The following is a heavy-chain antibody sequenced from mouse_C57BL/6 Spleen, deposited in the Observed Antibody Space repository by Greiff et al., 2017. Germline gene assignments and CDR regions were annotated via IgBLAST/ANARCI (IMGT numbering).Heavy chain of an antibody. CDR3: ARGETAQASGLAY. D-gene: IGHD3-2*02. Sequence: EVQLQESGPGMVKPSQSLSLTCTVTGYSITSGYDWHWIRHFPGNKLEWMGYISYSGSTNYNPSLKSRISITHDTSKNQFFLKLSSVTTEDTSTYYCARGETAQASGLAYWGQGTLVTVSA. V-gene: IGHV3-1*01. J-gene: IGHJ3*01. CDR2: ISYSGST. CDR1: GYSITSGYD.